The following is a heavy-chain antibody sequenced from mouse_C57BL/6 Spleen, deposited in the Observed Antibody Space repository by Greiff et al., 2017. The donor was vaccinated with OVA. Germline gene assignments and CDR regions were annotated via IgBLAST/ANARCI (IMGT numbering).Heavy chain of an antibody. CDR3: ARTYSLYAMDY. Sequence: QVQLQQPGAELVKPGASVKLSCKASGYTFTSYWMHWVKQRPGQGLEWIGMIHPNSGSTNYNEKFKSKATLTVDKSSSTAYMQLSSLTSEDSAVYYCARTYSLYAMDYWGQGTSVTVSS. J-gene: IGHJ4*01. CDR2: IHPNSGST. CDR1: GYTFTSYW. V-gene: IGHV1-64*01. D-gene: IGHD2-12*01.